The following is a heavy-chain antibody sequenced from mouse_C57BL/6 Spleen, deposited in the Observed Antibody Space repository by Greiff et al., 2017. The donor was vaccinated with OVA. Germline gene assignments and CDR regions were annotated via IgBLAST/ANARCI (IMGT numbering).Heavy chain of an antibody. CDR3: ARSYYGSSPALGNFDY. V-gene: IGHV1-80*01. D-gene: IGHD1-1*01. J-gene: IGHJ2*01. CDR2: IYPGDGDT. Sequence: VQLQQSGAELVKPGASVKISCKASGYAFSSYWMNWVKQRPGKGLEWIGQIYPGDGDTNYNGKFKGKATLTADKSSSTAYMQLSSRTSEYAAVYFCARSYYGSSPALGNFDYWGQGTTLTVSS. CDR1: GYAFSSYW.